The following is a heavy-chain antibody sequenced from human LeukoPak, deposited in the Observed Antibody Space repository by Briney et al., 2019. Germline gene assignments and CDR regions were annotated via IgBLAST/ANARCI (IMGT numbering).Heavy chain of an antibody. CDR1: GFTFSSYN. J-gene: IGHJ4*02. CDR3: ARDVWENYYDSSGYGY. Sequence: GGSLRLSCAASGFTFSSYNMNWVRQAPGKGLEWVSYISSSSSTIYYSDSVKGRFTISRDNAKNSLYLQMNSLRAEDTAVYYCARDVWENYYDSSGYGYWGQGTLVTVSS. V-gene: IGHV3-48*04. CDR2: ISSSSSTI. D-gene: IGHD3-22*01.